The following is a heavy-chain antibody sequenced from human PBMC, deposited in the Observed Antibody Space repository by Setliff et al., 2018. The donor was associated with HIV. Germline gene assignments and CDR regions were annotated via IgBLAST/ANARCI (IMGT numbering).Heavy chain of an antibody. CDR3: ARDGCDSNRCYVYNWFDP. Sequence: GASVKVSCKTSGYTFTSHTIHWVRQAPGQGLEWMGWINAGNGNTKYSQKFQSRVTITRDTSATTAFMELSSLTSEDTAVYYCARDGCDSNRCYVYNWFDPWGQGTLVTVSS. CDR1: GYTFTSHT. CDR2: INAGNGNT. D-gene: IGHD2-2*01. V-gene: IGHV1-3*01. J-gene: IGHJ5*02.